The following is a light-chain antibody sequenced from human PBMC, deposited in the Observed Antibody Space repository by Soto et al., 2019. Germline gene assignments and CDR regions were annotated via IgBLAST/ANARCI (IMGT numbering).Light chain of an antibody. J-gene: IGLJ1*01. CDR2: ANT. Sequence: QSVLTQPPSVSGAPGQRVTISCTGSSSNIGAGYDVHWYQQLPGTAPKLLIYANTNRPSGVPGRFSGSKSGTSASLAITGLQAEDEADYYCSSYTTSYFYVFGPGTKLTVL. V-gene: IGLV1-40*01. CDR1: SSNIGAGYD. CDR3: SSYTTSYFYV.